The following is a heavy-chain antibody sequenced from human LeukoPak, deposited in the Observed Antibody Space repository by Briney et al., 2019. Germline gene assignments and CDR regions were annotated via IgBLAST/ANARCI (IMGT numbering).Heavy chain of an antibody. CDR3: ATISWGDY. V-gene: IGHV3-23*01. D-gene: IGHD1-26*01. Sequence: GLEWVSAISGSGGSTYYADSVKGRFTISRDNSKNTLYLQMNSLRAEDTALYYCATISWGDYWGQGTQVTVSS. J-gene: IGHJ4*02. CDR2: ISGSGGST.